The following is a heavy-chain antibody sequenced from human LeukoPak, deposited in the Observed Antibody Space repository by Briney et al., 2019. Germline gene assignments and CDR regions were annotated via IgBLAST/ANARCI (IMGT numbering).Heavy chain of an antibody. CDR1: GDSVSSNSAA. J-gene: IGHJ4*02. V-gene: IGHV6-1*01. CDR3: AREFTIIGGIINPFDY. D-gene: IGHD3-10*01. CDR2: AFYRSKWYN. Sequence: SQTLSLTCAISGDSVSSNSAAWSWIRQSPSRGLEWLGRAFYRSKWYNDYAVSVKSRIPIKPDTSKNQFSLQLNSVTPEDTAVYYCAREFTIIGGIINPFDYWGQGALVTVSS.